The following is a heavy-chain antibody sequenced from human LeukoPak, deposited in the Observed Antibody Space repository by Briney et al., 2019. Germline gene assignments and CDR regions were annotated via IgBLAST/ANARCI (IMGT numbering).Heavy chain of an antibody. V-gene: IGHV1-18*01. CDR3: ARSSSGYYFLSYYYYMDV. D-gene: IGHD3-22*01. J-gene: IGHJ6*03. CDR2: ISAYNGNT. Sequence: ASVKVSCKASGHTFTSYGISWVRQAPGQGLEWMGWISAYNGNTNYAQKLQGRVTMTTDTSTSTAYMELRSLRSDDTAVYYCARSSSGYYFLSYYYYMDVWGKGTTVTVSS. CDR1: GHTFTSYG.